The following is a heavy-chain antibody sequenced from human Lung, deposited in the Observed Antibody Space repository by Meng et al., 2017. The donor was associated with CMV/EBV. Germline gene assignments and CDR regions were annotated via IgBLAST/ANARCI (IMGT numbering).Heavy chain of an antibody. CDR2: IYHSGST. CDR3: AGARFDY. CDR1: GYSISSGYY. J-gene: IGHJ4*02. V-gene: IGHV4-38-2*02. Sequence: SETLSLTCTVSGYSISSGYYWGWVRQPPGKGLEWIGSIYHSGSTYYNPSLKSRVTISVDTSKNQFSRKLSSVTAANTAVYYCAGARFDYWRQGTLVTVSS.